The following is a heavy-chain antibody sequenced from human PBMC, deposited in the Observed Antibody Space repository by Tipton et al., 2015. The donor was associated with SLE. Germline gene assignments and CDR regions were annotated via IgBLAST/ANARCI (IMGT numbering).Heavy chain of an antibody. Sequence: TLSLTCTVYGESLSGHYWVWIRQPPGKGLEWIGDINHSGRIDYNPSLMSRVTISEATSKRQFSLKLSSVTAADTAVYYCARRPWGGFDYWGQGTLVTVSS. V-gene: IGHV4-34*01. CDR2: INHSGRI. D-gene: IGHD3-10*01. CDR1: GESLSGHY. J-gene: IGHJ4*02. CDR3: ARRPWGGFDY.